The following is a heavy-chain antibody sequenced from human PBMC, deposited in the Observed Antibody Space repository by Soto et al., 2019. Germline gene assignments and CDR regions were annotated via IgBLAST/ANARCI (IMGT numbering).Heavy chain of an antibody. CDR2: ISAYNYNT. D-gene: IGHD1-26*01. Sequence: QVQLVQSGAEVKKPGASVKVSCKASGYTFTSYGLSWVRQAPGQGLEWMGRISAYNYNTNYAQKLQGRVTMTPEPSTSTAYMELRSLRSDDTAVYYCARVVGDLGHWFDPWGQGTLVTVSS. CDR3: ARVVGDLGHWFDP. J-gene: IGHJ5*02. V-gene: IGHV1-18*01. CDR1: GYTFTSYG.